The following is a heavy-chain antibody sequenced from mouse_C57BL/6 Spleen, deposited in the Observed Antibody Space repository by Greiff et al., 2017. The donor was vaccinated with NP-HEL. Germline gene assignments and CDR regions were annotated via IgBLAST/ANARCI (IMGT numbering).Heavy chain of an antibody. D-gene: IGHD4-1*01. V-gene: IGHV1-52*01. CDR2: IDPSDSET. CDR1: GYTFTSYW. CDR3: ARDWDKGGYCDV. Sequence: QVQLQQPGAELVRPGSSVKLSCKASGYTFTSYWMHWVKQRPIQGLEWIGNIDPSDSETHYNQKFKDKATLTVDKSSSTAYMQLSSLTSEDSAVYYCARDWDKGGYCDVWGTGTTVTVSS. J-gene: IGHJ1*03.